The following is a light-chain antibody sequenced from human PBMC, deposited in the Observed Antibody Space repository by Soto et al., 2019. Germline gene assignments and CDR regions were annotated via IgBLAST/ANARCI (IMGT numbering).Light chain of an antibody. CDR2: KVS. CDR3: MQGTHWPYT. Sequence: DVMMTQSPLSLPVTLGQPASISCRSSQSLVYKDGNTYLNWFHQRPGQSPRRLIYKVSNRDSSVPDRFSGSGSDTDFTLKISRVEAEDVGVYYCMQGTHWPYTFGQGTKLEIK. J-gene: IGKJ2*01. V-gene: IGKV2-30*01. CDR1: QSLVYKDGNTY.